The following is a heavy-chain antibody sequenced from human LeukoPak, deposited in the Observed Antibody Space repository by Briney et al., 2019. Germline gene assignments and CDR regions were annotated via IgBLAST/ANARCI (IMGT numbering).Heavy chain of an antibody. J-gene: IGHJ3*02. Sequence: GGSLRLSCAASGFTFSSYSMNWVRQAPGKGLEWVSSISSSSSYIYYEDSVKGRFTISRDNAKNSLYLQMNSLRAEDTAVYYCARANYDFDAFDIWGQGTMVTVSS. CDR1: GFTFSSYS. CDR3: ARANYDFDAFDI. CDR2: ISSSSSYI. V-gene: IGHV3-21*01. D-gene: IGHD3-22*01.